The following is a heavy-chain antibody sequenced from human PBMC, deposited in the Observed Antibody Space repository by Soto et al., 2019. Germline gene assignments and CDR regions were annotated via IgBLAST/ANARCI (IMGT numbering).Heavy chain of an antibody. CDR3: ARGLGDYDILTGYPYYYYYMDV. CDR2: MNPNSGNT. V-gene: IGHV1-8*01. CDR1: GYTFTSYD. J-gene: IGHJ6*03. Sequence: ASVKVSCKASGYTFTSYDINWVRQATGQGLEWMGWMNPNSGNTGYAQKFQGRVTMTRNTSISTAYMELSSLRSEDTAVYYCARGLGDYDILTGYPYYYYYMDVWGKGTTVTVSS. D-gene: IGHD3-9*01.